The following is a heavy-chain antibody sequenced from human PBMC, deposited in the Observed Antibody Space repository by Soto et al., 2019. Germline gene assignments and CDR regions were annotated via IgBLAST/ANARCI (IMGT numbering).Heavy chain of an antibody. V-gene: IGHV3-30*18. Sequence: GGSLRLSCEASGFTFSSYGMHWVRQVPGKGLEWVAFISNDGIKKYYGDSVKGRFTVSRDNSKKMLYLQMDSLRDEDTGVYYCAKRINEYSGSGNYYYYGMDVWGQGTTVTVSS. J-gene: IGHJ6*02. D-gene: IGHD3-10*01. CDR2: ISNDGIKK. CDR1: GFTFSSYG. CDR3: AKRINEYSGSGNYYYYGMDV.